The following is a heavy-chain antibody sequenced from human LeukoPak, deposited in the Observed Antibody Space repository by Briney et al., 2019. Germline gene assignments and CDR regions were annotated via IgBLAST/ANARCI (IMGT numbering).Heavy chain of an antibody. V-gene: IGHV1-2*06. J-gene: IGHJ4*02. CDR3: ARDTVLWFGELPSSFDY. CDR1: GYTFTGYY. CDR2: INPNSGGT. D-gene: IGHD3-10*01. Sequence: GASVKVSCKASGYTFTGYYMHWVRQAPGQGLEWMGRINPNSGGTNYAQKFQGRVTMTRDMSISTAYMELSRLRSDDTAVYHCARDTVLWFGELPSSFDYWGQGTLVTVSS.